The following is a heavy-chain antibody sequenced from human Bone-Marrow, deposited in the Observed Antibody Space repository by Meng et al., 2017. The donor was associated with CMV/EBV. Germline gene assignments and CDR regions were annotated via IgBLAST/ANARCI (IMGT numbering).Heavy chain of an antibody. J-gene: IGHJ5*02. D-gene: IGHD3-22*01. CDR2: ISSSNSYI. V-gene: IGHV3-21*04. Sequence: GESLKISCAASGFTFSSYSMNWVRQAPGKGLEWVSSISSSNSYIYYADSVKGRFTTSRDNAKNSLYLQMNSLRAEDTALYYCARGTYYYDSSGLNWFDPWGQGTLVTVSS. CDR1: GFTFSSYS. CDR3: ARGTYYYDSSGLNWFDP.